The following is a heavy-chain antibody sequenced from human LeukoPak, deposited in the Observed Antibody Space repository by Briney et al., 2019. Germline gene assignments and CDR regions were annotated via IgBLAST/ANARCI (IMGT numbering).Heavy chain of an antibody. Sequence: KPSETLSLTCAVYGGSFSGYYWSWIRQPPGKGLERMGEINHSGSTNYNPSLKSRVTISVDTSKNQFSLKLSSVTAADTAVYYCARGPSHWYDSSGYLYYFDYWGQGTLVTVSS. CDR2: INHSGST. CDR3: ARGPSHWYDSSGYLYYFDY. J-gene: IGHJ4*02. CDR1: GGSFSGYY. D-gene: IGHD3-22*01. V-gene: IGHV4-34*01.